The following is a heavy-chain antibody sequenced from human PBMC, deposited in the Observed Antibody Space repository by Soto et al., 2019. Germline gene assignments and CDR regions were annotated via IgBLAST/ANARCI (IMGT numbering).Heavy chain of an antibody. D-gene: IGHD3-3*01. CDR1: GGTFSSYA. J-gene: IGHJ6*02. CDR3: ARDRALGLRSDFWSGYYGVGYGMDV. V-gene: IGHV1-69*13. Sequence: SVKVSCKASGGTFSSYAISWVRQAPGQGLEWMGGIIPIFGTANYAQKFQGRVTITADEPTSTAYMELSSLRSEDTAVYYCARDRALGLRSDFWSGYYGVGYGMDVWGQGTTVTVSS. CDR2: IIPIFGTA.